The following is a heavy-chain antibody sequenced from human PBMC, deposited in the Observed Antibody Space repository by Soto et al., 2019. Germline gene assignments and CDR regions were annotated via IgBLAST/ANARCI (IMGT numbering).Heavy chain of an antibody. J-gene: IGHJ2*01. D-gene: IGHD4-4*01. CDR2: ISYDGSNK. V-gene: IGHV3-30-3*01. CDR3: ARPLWRNDYNWGYFDL. CDR1: GFTFSSYA. Sequence: QVQLVESGGGVVQPGRSLRLSCAASGFTFSSYAMHWVRQAPGKGLEWVAVISYDGSNKYYADSVKGRFTISRDHSKNTLYLQMNCLRADDTAVYYCARPLWRNDYNWGYFDLWGRGTLVTVSS.